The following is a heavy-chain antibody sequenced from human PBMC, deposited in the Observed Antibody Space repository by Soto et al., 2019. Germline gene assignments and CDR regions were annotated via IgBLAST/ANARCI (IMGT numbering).Heavy chain of an antibody. J-gene: IGHJ4*02. CDR2: ISYDGSNK. V-gene: IGHV3-30*03. D-gene: IGHD1-26*01. CDR1: GFTFSHYG. Sequence: QVQLVESGGGVVQPGRSLRLSCAASGFTFSHYGIHWVRQAPGKRLEWLAVISYDGSNKHYADSVKGRFTVSRDNSKNTLYLQMNRLRAEDTAVYFCARYSGKYQGPIDYWGQGTLVTVSS. CDR3: ARYSGKYQGPIDY.